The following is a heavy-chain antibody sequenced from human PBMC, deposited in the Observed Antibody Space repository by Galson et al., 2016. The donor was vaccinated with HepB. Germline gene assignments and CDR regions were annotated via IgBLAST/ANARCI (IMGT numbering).Heavy chain of an antibody. V-gene: IGHV4-61*02. CDR3: AREVYGSGSPRNYNYGLDV. CDR2: IYPSGST. D-gene: IGHD3-10*01. Sequence: TLSLTCTVSGGSINSGNYYWSWIRQPAGKGLEWIGRIYPSGSTSYNPSLKSRVAISRDTSKSQFSLKLSSVNAPATAVYYCAREVYGSGSPRNYNYGLDVWGKGTTVTVSS. J-gene: IGHJ6*04. CDR1: GGSINSGNYY.